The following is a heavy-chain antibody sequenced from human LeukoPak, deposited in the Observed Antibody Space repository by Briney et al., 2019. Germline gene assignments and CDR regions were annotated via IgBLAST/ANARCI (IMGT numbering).Heavy chain of an antibody. V-gene: IGHV1-2*02. CDR1: GYTFTGYY. Sequence: ASVKVSCKASGYTFTGYYMHWVRQAPGQGLEWMGWINPNSGGTNYAQKFQGRVTMTRDTSISTAYMELSRLRSDDTAVYYCARGEHTYYYDCSGYYFPPYFDYWGQGTLVTVSS. J-gene: IGHJ4*02. CDR3: ARGEHTYYYDCSGYYFPPYFDY. D-gene: IGHD3-22*01. CDR2: INPNSGGT.